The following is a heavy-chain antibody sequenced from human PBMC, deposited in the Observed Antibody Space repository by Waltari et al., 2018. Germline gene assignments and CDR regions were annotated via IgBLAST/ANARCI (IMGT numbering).Heavy chain of an antibody. CDR3: ARQGYYYDSSGYYQNGAYDY. Sequence: QLQLQESGPGLVKPSETLSLTCTVSGGSISSSSSYWGWIRQPPGKGREWIGSIYYSGSTYYNPSLKSRFTISVDTSKNQFSLKLSSVTAADTAVYYCARQGYYYDSSGYYQNGAYDYWGQGTLVTVSS. V-gene: IGHV4-39*01. CDR2: IYYSGST. J-gene: IGHJ4*02. CDR1: GGSISSSSSY. D-gene: IGHD3-22*01.